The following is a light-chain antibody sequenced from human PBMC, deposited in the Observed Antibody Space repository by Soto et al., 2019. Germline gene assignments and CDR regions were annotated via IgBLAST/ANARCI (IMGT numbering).Light chain of an antibody. J-gene: IGKJ5*01. CDR1: QSIDTN. CDR3: QQYGNSPIT. Sequence: EIVMTQSPATLSVSPGDRATLSCRASQSIDTNIAWHQQEPGQAPRLLIYGASSRAIGIPDRVSGSGSGTDFTLTISRLEPEDFAVYYCQQYGNSPITFGQGTRLE. CDR2: GAS. V-gene: IGKV3-20*01.